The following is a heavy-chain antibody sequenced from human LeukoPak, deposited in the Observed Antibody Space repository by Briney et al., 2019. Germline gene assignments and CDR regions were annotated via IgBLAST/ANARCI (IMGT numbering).Heavy chain of an antibody. V-gene: IGHV1-2*02. D-gene: IGHD4-17*01. Sequence: GASVKISCKASGYTFTGYYMHWMRQAPGQGLEWMGWINPNSGGTNYAQKFQGRVTMTRDTSISTAYMELSRLRSDDTAVYYCARGLQFDYGWFDPWGQGTLVTVSS. CDR1: GYTFTGYY. J-gene: IGHJ5*02. CDR3: ARGLQFDYGWFDP. CDR2: INPNSGGT.